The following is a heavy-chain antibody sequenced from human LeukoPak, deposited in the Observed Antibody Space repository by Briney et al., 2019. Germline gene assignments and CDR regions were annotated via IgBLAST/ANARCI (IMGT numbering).Heavy chain of an antibody. CDR1: GFSLSTGGMR. CDR2: IDWNDDK. J-gene: IGHJ4*02. Sequence: ESGPALVKPTQTLTLTCTFSGFSLSTGGMRVSWIRQPPGKALEWLARIDWNDDKFYSTFLKTRLTISKDTSKNQVVLTMTNMDPVDTATYYCARNSNFHYFDYWGQGTLVTVCS. CDR3: ARNSNFHYFDY. V-gene: IGHV2-70*04. D-gene: IGHD4-11*01.